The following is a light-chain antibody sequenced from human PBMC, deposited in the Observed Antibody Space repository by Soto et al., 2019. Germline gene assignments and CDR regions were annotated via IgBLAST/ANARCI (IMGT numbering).Light chain of an antibody. CDR1: QSISSW. J-gene: IGKJ5*01. Sequence: DIQMTQSPSTLSASVGDRVTITCRASQSISSWLAWYQQNPGKAPNLLIYAASSLQSGVPSRFSGSESGTDFTLTISSLQPEDCAIYFCQQANSFPITFGQGTRLEI. CDR3: QQANSFPIT. CDR2: AAS. V-gene: IGKV1-12*01.